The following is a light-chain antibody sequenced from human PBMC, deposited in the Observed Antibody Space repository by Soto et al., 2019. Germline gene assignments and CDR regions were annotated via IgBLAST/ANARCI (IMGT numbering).Light chain of an antibody. Sequence: DIQLTQSPSFLSASVGDRVTITCRASQGISSYFAWYQQKPGKAPKLLIYALSTLQSGVPSRFRGSASGTEFTRTISSLQPEDFATYYCQQLNSYRLTFGGGTKVEIK. CDR3: QQLNSYRLT. J-gene: IGKJ4*01. CDR2: ALS. CDR1: QGISSY. V-gene: IGKV1-9*01.